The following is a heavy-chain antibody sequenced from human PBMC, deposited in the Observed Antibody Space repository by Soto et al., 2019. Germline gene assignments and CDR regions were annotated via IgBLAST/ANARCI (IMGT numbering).Heavy chain of an antibody. J-gene: IGHJ4*02. D-gene: IGHD1-26*01. CDR2: IYYSGTT. V-gene: IGHV4-28*01. CDR1: GYSISSSNW. CDR3: ARRESQGPIDY. Sequence: QVQLQESGPGLVKPSDTLSLTCAVSGYSISSSNWWGWIRQPPGKGLEWIGYIYYSGTTYYNPSPKSRVTMSVHTSKNQLSLKLTSVTAGDTAVYYCARRESQGPIDYWGQGTLVPVSS.